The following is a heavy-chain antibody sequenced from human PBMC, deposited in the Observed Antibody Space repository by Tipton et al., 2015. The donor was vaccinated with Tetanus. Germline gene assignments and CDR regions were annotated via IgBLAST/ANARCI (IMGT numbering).Heavy chain of an antibody. J-gene: IGHJ4*02. CDR3: ARANNEFPKKGPFDF. V-gene: IGHV4-59*01. CDR2: INSGST. D-gene: IGHD1-1*01. Sequence: TLSLTCTVSGDSISSYYWNWIRQSPVKGLEWIGYINSGSTHYNPSLKSRVTISVDTSKNQFSLKLTSVTAADTAVYYCARANNEFPKKGPFDFWGQGTPVTVAS. CDR1: GDSISSYY.